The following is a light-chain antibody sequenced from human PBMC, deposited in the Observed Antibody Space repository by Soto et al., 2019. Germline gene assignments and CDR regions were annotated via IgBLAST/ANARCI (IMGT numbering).Light chain of an antibody. CDR1: QSVSSSY. Sequence: EIVLTQSPGTLSLSPGERATLSCRASQSVSSSYLAWYQQRPGQAPRLLIFGASYRATGIPDRFGGCGCGTSFTLTIIRLEREDFAVYYCQQYSSSRPKFTFGPGTKV. V-gene: IGKV3-20*01. CDR3: QQYSSSRPKFT. J-gene: IGKJ3*01. CDR2: GAS.